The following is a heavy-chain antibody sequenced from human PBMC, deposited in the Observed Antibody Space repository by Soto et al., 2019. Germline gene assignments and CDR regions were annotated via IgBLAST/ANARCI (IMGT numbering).Heavy chain of an antibody. D-gene: IGHD6-19*01. J-gene: IGHJ6*02. CDR2: MFPGDSDT. V-gene: IGHV5-51*01. CDR3: ARVPDSSLGTMDV. CDR1: GYSFTTYW. Sequence: GESLKISCKGSGYSFTTYWIGWVRQLPGQGLEWMGVMFPGDSDTRYSPSFQGQVTMSADPSTNTAYLEWSSLKAADSVMYYCARVPDSSLGTMDVWGQGTTVTVPS.